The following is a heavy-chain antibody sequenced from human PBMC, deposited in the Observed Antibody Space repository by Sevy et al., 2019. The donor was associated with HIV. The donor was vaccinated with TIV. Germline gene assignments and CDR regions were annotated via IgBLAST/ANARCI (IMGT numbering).Heavy chain of an antibody. CDR2: ISTSSGYI. V-gene: IGHV3-21*01. D-gene: IGHD2-15*01. CDR1: GFTFINYN. CDR3: ASEEVDIDGISDGGIDC. Sequence: GGSLRLSCVASGFTFINYNMNWVRQAPGKGLEWVSSISTSSGYIYYADSVKGRFTISRDNAKNTLYLQMNSLRAEDTAVYYCASEEVDIDGISDGGIDCWGQGTLVTVSS. J-gene: IGHJ4*02.